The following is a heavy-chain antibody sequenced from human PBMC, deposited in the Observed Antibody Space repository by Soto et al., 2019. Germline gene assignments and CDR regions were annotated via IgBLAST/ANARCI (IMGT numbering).Heavy chain of an antibody. V-gene: IGHV3-23*01. CDR2: INNSGGNT. CDR1: GLIFSDSG. Sequence: PGGSLRLSCTASGLIFSDSGMAWVRQAPGKGLDWVSTINNSGGNTHYADSVKGRFTISRDNSKNTLYLQMNSLSAEDTAIYFCATDAGGSDEMFGHWGQGTQVTVSS. J-gene: IGHJ4*02. CDR3: ATDAGGSDEMFGH. D-gene: IGHD5-12*01.